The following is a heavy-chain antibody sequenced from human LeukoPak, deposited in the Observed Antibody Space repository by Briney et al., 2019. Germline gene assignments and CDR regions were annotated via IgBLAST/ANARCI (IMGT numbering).Heavy chain of an antibody. CDR1: GFTFDDYG. CDR2: INWNGGST. CDR3: ARAPSGSYSSLNYYYMDV. D-gene: IGHD1-26*01. V-gene: IGHV3-20*01. Sequence: GGSLRLSCAASGFTFDDYGMSWVRQAPGKGLEWVSSINWNGGSTGYADSVKGRFTISRDNAKNSLYLQLNSLRAEDTAVYHCARAPSGSYSSLNYYYMDVWGKGTTVTVSS. J-gene: IGHJ6*03.